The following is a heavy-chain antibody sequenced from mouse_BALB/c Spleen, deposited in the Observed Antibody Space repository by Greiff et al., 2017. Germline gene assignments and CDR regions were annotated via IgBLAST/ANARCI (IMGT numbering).Heavy chain of an antibody. V-gene: IGHV5-4*02. Sequence: EVQGVESGGGLVKPGGSLKLSCAASGFTFSDYYMYWVRQTPEKRLEWVATISDGGSYTYYPDSVKGRFTISRDNAKNNLYLQMSSLKSEDTAMYYCARDGGYYGSSYWYFDVWGAGTTVTVSS. D-gene: IGHD1-1*01. CDR1: GFTFSDYY. CDR2: ISDGGSYT. J-gene: IGHJ1*01. CDR3: ARDGGYYGSSYWYFDV.